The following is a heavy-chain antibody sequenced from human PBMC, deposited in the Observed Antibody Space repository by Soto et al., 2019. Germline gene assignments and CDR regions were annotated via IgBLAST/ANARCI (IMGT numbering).Heavy chain of an antibody. J-gene: IGHJ5*02. D-gene: IGHD3-10*01. V-gene: IGHV4-34*01. Sequence: SETLSLTCAVYGGSFSGYYWSWIRQPPGKGLEWIGEINHSGSTNYNPSLKSRVTISVDTSKNQFSLKLSSVTAADTAVYYCARSHYLGVRGVTRFNWFDPWGQGTLVTVSS. CDR3: ARSHYLGVRGVTRFNWFDP. CDR1: GGSFSGYY. CDR2: INHSGST.